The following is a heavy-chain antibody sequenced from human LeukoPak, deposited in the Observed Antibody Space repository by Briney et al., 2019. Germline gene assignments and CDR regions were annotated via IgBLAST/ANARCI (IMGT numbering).Heavy chain of an antibody. CDR2: IYISGST. V-gene: IGHV4-4*07. CDR1: GGSISSYY. CDR3: AREEGIVGARGLDY. Sequence: SETLSLTCTVSGGSISSYYWSWIRQPAGKGLEWIGRIYISGSTNYNPSLKSRVTMSVDTSKNQFSLKLSSVTAADTAVYYCAREEGIVGARGLDYWGQGTLVTVSS. J-gene: IGHJ4*02. D-gene: IGHD1-26*01.